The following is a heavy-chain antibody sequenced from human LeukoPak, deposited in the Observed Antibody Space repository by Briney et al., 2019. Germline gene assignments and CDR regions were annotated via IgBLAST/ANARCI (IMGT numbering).Heavy chain of an antibody. CDR3: AKNPDYDVLTGTSFDY. V-gene: IGHV3-72*01. CDR1: GFILSDHY. D-gene: IGHD3-9*01. J-gene: IGHJ4*02. CDR2: IRHKADGYTT. Sequence: PGGSLRLSCAASGFILSDHYMDWVRQAPGKGLEWVGRIRHKADGYTTEYAASVKGRFSISRVDSKNSLYLQMNSLEADEDTAIYYCAKNPDYDVLTGTSFDYWGQGALVTVSS.